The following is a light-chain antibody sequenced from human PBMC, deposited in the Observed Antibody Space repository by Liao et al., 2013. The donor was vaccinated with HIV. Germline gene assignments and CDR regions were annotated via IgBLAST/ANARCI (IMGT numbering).Light chain of an antibody. CDR1: DFGTKR. CDR3: QAWDSTLYV. V-gene: IGLV3-21*01. Sequence: SYVLTQPPSVSVAPGKTARITCGGDDFGTKRVHWYQQKPGQAPVLVIYQDTKRPSGIPERFSGSNSGNTATLTISGTQAMDEADYYCQAWDSTLYVFGSGTKVTVL. J-gene: IGLJ1*01. CDR2: QDT.